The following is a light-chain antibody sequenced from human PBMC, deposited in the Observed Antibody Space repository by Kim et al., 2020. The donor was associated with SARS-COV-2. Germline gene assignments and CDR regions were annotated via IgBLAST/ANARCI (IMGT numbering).Light chain of an antibody. CDR3: QSYDSSLSGWV. V-gene: IGLV1-40*01. CDR2: GNS. J-gene: IGLJ3*02. Sequence: QLVLTQPPSVSGAPGQRVTISCTGSSSNIGAVYDVHWYQQLPGTAPKLLIYGNSNRPSGVPDRFSGSKSGTSASLAITGLQAEDEADYYCQSYDSSLSGWVFGGGTQLTVL. CDR1: SSNIGAVYD.